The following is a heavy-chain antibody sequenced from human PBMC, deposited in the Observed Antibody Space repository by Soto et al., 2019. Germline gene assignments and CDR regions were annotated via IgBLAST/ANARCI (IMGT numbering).Heavy chain of an antibody. V-gene: IGHV1-69*01. CDR3: GRGGSWEKVDS. CDR1: GGTVHNSA. Sequence: QVQLVQSGAEVKKPGSSVKVSCKASGGTVHNSAISWVRQAPGQGLEWMGGIIVIFGPAIYAQKFQGRVTITAAESTNTAFLDLNSLRSDDTAVYYCGRGGSWEKVDSWGPGTLVTVSS. CDR2: IIVIFGPA. D-gene: IGHD1-26*01. J-gene: IGHJ4*02.